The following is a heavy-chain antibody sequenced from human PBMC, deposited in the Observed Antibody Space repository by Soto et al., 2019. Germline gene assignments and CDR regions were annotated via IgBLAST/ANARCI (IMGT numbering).Heavy chain of an antibody. CDR2: INPNSGGT. Sequence: GASVKVSCKASGYTFTGYYMHWVRQAPGQGLEWMGWINPNSGGTNYAQKFQGRVTMTRDTSISTAYMQLSRLGSASTAVYYCASAPSFWSGSLWGMDVWGQGTTVTVSS. J-gene: IGHJ6*02. CDR3: ASAPSFWSGSLWGMDV. V-gene: IGHV1-2*02. CDR1: GYTFTGYY. D-gene: IGHD3-3*01.